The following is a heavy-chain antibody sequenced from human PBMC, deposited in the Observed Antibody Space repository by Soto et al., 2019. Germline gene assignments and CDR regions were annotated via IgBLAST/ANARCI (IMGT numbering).Heavy chain of an antibody. V-gene: IGHV4-59*01. CDR2: VYYGGST. CDR1: GGSISSYY. D-gene: IGHD1-26*01. J-gene: IGHJ4*02. CDR3: ARSKSGTYFRY. Sequence: SSETLSLTCTVSGGSISSYYWSWIRQPPGKGLEWIGYVYYGGSTNYNPSLKSRVTISVDTSKNQFSLKLSSVTAADTAVYYCARSKSGTYFRYWGQGTLVTVSS.